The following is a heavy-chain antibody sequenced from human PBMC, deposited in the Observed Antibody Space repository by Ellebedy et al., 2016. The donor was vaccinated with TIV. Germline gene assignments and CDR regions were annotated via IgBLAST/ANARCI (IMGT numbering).Heavy chain of an antibody. Sequence: GGSLRLSCTASGFTFSAYWMTWVRQAPGKGLEWVANIKRDGSDKNYLDSVKGRLTISRDNARNSLYLQMNTLRAGDTAVYYCARISDADYNPYFDSWGQGTLVTVSS. J-gene: IGHJ4*02. CDR3: ARISDADYNPYFDS. D-gene: IGHD4-17*01. CDR1: GFTFSAYW. CDR2: IKRDGSDK. V-gene: IGHV3-7*01.